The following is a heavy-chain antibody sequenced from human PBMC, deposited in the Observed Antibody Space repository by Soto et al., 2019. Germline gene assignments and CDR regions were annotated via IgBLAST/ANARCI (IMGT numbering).Heavy chain of an antibody. CDR2: ISWNSGSI. CDR3: AKDPLLWFGAGGYMDV. V-gene: IGHV3-9*01. Sequence: EVQLVESGGGLVQPGRSLRLSCAASGFTFDDYAMHWVRQAPGKGLEWVSGISWNSGSIGYADSVKGRFTISRDNAKNSLYLQMNSLRAEDTALYYCAKDPLLWFGAGGYMDVWGKGTTVTVSS. D-gene: IGHD3-10*01. CDR1: GFTFDDYA. J-gene: IGHJ6*03.